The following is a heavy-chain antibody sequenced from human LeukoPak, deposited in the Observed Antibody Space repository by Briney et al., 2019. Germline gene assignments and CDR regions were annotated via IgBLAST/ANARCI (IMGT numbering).Heavy chain of an antibody. CDR3: AGSPIGYGMDV. Sequence: SGTLSLTCAVSGGSISNENWWGWVRRPPGKGLEWIGEIYHSGSTNYIPSLKSRVTISVDKSKNQFSLKLTSVTAADTAVYYCAGSPIGYGMDVWGQGTLVTVSS. J-gene: IGHJ6*02. V-gene: IGHV4-4*02. CDR2: IYHSGST. CDR1: GGSISNENW.